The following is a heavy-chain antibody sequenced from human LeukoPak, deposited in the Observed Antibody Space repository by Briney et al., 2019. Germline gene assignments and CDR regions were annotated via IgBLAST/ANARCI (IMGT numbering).Heavy chain of an antibody. V-gene: IGHV3-23*01. CDR3: AKGSSGWSTYYYYYMDV. CDR2: ISGSGGST. J-gene: IGHJ6*03. D-gene: IGHD6-19*01. Sequence: PGGSLRLSCAASGFTFSSYSMNWVRQAPGKGLEWVSAISGSGGSTYYADSVKGRFTISRDNSKNTLYLQMNSLRAEDTAVYYCAKGSSGWSTYYYYYMDVWGKGTTVTVSS. CDR1: GFTFSSYS.